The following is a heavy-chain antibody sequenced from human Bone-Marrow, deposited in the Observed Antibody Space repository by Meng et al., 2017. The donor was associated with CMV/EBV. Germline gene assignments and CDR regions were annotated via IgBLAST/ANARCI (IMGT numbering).Heavy chain of an antibody. CDR2: IRYSGSS. D-gene: IGHD2-8*02. Sequence: GSLRLSCTVSGASVSSSSFYWVWVRQPPGQGLEWIGYIRYSGSSYYNPSLESRVTMSIDTSKNQFPLGMSSVTAADTAAYYCERTCNGAVCDPAGTDVWGQGTTVTVSS. V-gene: IGHV4-39*06. CDR3: ERTCNGAVCDPAGTDV. J-gene: IGHJ6*02. CDR1: GASVSSSSFY.